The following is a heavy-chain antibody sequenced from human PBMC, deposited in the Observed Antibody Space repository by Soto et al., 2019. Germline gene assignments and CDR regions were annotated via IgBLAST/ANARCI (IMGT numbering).Heavy chain of an antibody. CDR1: GGTFNTFA. V-gene: IGHV1-69*06. D-gene: IGHD6-19*01. Sequence: QEQLVQSGAEVKKPGSSVKVSCKVSGGTFNTFAISWVRQAPGQELEWMGGIIPIFNTAKYAQKFQGRVTITADKSTSTVHMELSSRRSEDTAVYYCARQTVSSGWHYGNWFDPWGQGTLVTVSS. CDR2: IIPIFNTA. J-gene: IGHJ5*02. CDR3: ARQTVSSGWHYGNWFDP.